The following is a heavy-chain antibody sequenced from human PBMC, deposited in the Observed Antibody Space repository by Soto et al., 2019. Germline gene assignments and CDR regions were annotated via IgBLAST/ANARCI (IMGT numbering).Heavy chain of an antibody. CDR3: ASSRGYDDIGGSYRYTKYFDY. D-gene: IGHD3-16*02. V-gene: IGHV4-34*01. CDR2: INHSGST. Sequence: PSETLSLTCAVYGGSFSGYYWSWIRQPPGKGLEWIGEINHSGSTNYNPSLKSRVTISVDTSKNQFSLKLSSVTAADTAVYYCASSRGYDDIGGSYRYTKYFDYWGQGTRVTVAS. J-gene: IGHJ4*02. CDR1: GGSFSGYY.